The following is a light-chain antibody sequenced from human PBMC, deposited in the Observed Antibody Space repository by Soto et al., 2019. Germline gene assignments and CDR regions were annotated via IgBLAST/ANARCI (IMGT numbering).Light chain of an antibody. J-gene: IGLJ2*01. V-gene: IGLV3-1*01. CDR2: QDT. CDR3: QAWDSTTVV. CDR1: KLGDKY. Sequence: SYELTQPPSVSVSPGQTASITCFGDKLGDKYASWYQQKPGQSPVVVIYQDTKRPSGIPERFSGSNSGNTATLTISGTQAMDEADYYCQAWDSTTVVFGGGTQLTVL.